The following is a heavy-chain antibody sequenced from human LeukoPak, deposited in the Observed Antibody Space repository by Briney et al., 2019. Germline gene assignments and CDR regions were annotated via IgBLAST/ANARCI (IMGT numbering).Heavy chain of an antibody. D-gene: IGHD6-19*01. V-gene: IGHV4-59*01. J-gene: IGHJ4*02. Sequence: SETLSLTCTVSGGSISSYYRSWIRQPPGKGLEWIGYIYYSGSTNYNPSLKSRVTISVDTSKNQFSLKLSSVTAADTAVYYCARTGPRQLIDYWGQGTLVTVS. CDR1: GGSISSYY. CDR2: IYYSGST. CDR3: ARTGPRQLIDY.